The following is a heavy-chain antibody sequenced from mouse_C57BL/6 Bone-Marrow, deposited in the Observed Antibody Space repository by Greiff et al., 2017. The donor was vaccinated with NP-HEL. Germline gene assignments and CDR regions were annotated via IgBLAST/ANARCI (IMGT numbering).Heavy chain of an antibody. Sequence: QVQLQQPGAELVKPGASVTMSCKASGYTFTSYWITWVKQRPGQGLEWIGDIYPGSGSTNYNQKFKSKATLTVDTSSSTDYMQLSSLTSEDSAVYYCARTYRGAMDYWGQGTSVTVSS. V-gene: IGHV1-55*01. CDR2: IYPGSGST. J-gene: IGHJ4*01. CDR3: ARTYRGAMDY. D-gene: IGHD5-1*01. CDR1: GYTFTSYW.